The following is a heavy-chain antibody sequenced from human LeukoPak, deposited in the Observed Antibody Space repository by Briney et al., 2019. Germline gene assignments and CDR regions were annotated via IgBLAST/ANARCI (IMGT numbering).Heavy chain of an antibody. CDR3: ARTPCGNCYFDY. D-gene: IGHD2-21*01. Sequence: ASVKVSCKASGYTFTSYGISWVRQAPGQGLEWMGGIIPILGTANYAQKFQGRVTITADESTSTAYMELSSLRSEDTAVYYCARTPCGNCYFDYWGQGTLVTVSS. J-gene: IGHJ4*02. V-gene: IGHV1-69*13. CDR1: GYTFTSYG. CDR2: IIPILGTA.